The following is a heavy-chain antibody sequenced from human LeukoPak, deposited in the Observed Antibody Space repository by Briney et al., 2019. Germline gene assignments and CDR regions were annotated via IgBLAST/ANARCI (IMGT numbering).Heavy chain of an antibody. CDR1: RGSISNYY. D-gene: IGHD1-26*01. CDR3: TRDRELGF. J-gene: IGHJ4*02. Sequence: SETLSLTCTVSRGSISNYYWTWIRQPPGKGLEWIGYIYYSGSTTYNPSLKSRVTISGDTSKNQFSLKLTSVTAADTAVYYCTRDRELGFWGQGTLVTVSS. V-gene: IGHV4-59*01. CDR2: IYYSGST.